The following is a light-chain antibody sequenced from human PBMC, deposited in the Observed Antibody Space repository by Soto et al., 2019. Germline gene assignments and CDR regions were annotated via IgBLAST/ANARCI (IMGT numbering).Light chain of an antibody. CDR2: DAS. CDR1: QDISKL. CDR3: QQYYSYSPPWT. V-gene: IGKV1-5*01. Sequence: DIQMTQSPSTLPASTGDRVTITCRASQDISKLLAWYQQKPGKVPKLLIFDASRLECGVSPRFSGSGSGTEFTLTISSLQPDDFATYYCQQYYSYSPPWTFGQGTKVEI. J-gene: IGKJ1*01.